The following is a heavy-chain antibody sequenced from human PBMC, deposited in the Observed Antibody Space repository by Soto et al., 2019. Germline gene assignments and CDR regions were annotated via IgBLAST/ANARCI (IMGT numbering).Heavy chain of an antibody. CDR2: IYYSGST. J-gene: IGHJ6*02. CDR1: GGSISSSSYY. V-gene: IGHV4-39*01. Sequence: SETLSLTCTVSGGSISSSSYYWGWIRQPPGKGLEWIGSIYYSGSTHYNPSLKSRVTISVDTSKNQFSLKLSSVTAADTAVYYCARLGIAAAGTNYYYGMDVWGQGTTVTVSS. CDR3: ARLGIAAAGTNYYYGMDV. D-gene: IGHD6-13*01.